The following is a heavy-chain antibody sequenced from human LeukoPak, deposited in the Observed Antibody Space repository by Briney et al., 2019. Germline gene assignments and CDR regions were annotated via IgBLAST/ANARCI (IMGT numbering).Heavy chain of an antibody. CDR1: GGSFSGYY. Sequence: PSETLSLTCAVYGGSFSGYYWSWIWQPPGKGLEWIGYIYYSGSTSYNPSLNSRVTISLDTSKNQFSLKLSSVTAADTAIYYCARDTTNVYYYDTSGYDHWGQGTLVTVSS. CDR3: ARDTTNVYYYDTSGYDH. CDR2: IYYSGST. V-gene: IGHV4-59*01. D-gene: IGHD3-22*01. J-gene: IGHJ4*02.